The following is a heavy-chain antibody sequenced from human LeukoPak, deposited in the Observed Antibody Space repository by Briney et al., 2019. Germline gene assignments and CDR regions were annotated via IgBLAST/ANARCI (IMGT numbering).Heavy chain of an antibody. D-gene: IGHD6-19*01. Sequence: GASVTVSCKASGYIFTNYDITWVRQAPGQGLEWMGWISAYNGNANYAQKLQGRVTMTTDTSTSTDYMELRSLRSDDTAVYYCARSVAGTSYFDYWGQGTLVTVSS. J-gene: IGHJ4*02. CDR2: ISAYNGNA. CDR3: ARSVAGTSYFDY. V-gene: IGHV1-18*01. CDR1: GYIFTNYD.